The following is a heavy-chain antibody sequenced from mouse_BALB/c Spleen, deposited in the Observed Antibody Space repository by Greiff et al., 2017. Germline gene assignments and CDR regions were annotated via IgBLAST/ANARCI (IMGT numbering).Heavy chain of an antibody. CDR3: ARKLRGFAY. D-gene: IGHD1-1*01. CDR1: GYSITSDCA. V-gene: IGHV3-2*02. Sequence: EVMLVESGPGLVKPSQSLSLTCTVTGYSITSDCAWNWIRQFPGNKLEWMGYISYSGSTSYNPSLKSRISITRDTSKNQFFLQLNSVTTEDTATYYCARKLRGFAYWGQGTLVTVSA. CDR2: ISYSGST. J-gene: IGHJ3*01.